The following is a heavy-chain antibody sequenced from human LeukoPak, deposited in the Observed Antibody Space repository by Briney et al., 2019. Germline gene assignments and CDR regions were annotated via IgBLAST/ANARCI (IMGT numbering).Heavy chain of an antibody. CDR2: IIPIFGTA. J-gene: IGHJ6*03. V-gene: IGHV1-69*05. D-gene: IGHD3-10*01. CDR3: ARDHGSGYYYMDV. CDR1: GGTFSSYA. Sequence: GASVKVSRKASGGTFSSYAISWVRQAPGQGLEWMGRIIPIFGTANYAQKFQGRVTITTDESTSTAYMELSSLRSEDTAVYYCARDHGSGYYYMDVWGKGTTVTVSS.